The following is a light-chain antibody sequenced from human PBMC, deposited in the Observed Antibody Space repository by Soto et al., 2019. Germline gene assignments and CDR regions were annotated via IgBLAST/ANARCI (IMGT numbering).Light chain of an antibody. CDR1: QSVSPSF. CDR3: QQYGSSPPEYT. CDR2: GAS. V-gene: IGKV3-20*01. Sequence: EIVLTQSPGTLSLSPGERATLSCRASQSVSPSFLAWYQQKPGQAPRLLIYGASSRATGIPDRFSGGGAETDFTLTISRLAPEYFAVYYCQQYGSSPPEYTFGQGTKLEIK. J-gene: IGKJ2*01.